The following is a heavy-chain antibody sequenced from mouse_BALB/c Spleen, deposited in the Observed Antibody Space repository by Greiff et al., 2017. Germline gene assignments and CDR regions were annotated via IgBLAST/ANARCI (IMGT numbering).Heavy chain of an antibody. V-gene: IGHV5-17*02. D-gene: IGHD2-1*01. CDR3: ARSLYYGNYWFAY. CDR1: GFTFSSFG. Sequence: EVKLVESGGGLVKPGGSLKLSCAASGFTFSSFGMHWVRQAPEKGLEWVAYISSGSSTIYYADTVKGRFTISRDNPKNTLFLQMTSLRSEDTAMYYCARSLYYGNYWFAYWGQGTLVTVSA. CDR2: ISSGSSTI. J-gene: IGHJ3*01.